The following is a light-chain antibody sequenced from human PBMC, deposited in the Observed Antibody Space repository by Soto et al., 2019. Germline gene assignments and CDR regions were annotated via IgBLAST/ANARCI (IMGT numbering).Light chain of an antibody. Sequence: QSALTQPASVSGSPGQSITISCTGTNSDVGGYNYVSWYQHHPGKAPKLMIYDVSNRPSGVSNRFSGSKSGNTASLTISGLQTEDEANYYCSSYTSPNSLHVFVSGTKLTVL. CDR1: NSDVGGYNY. J-gene: IGLJ1*01. V-gene: IGLV2-14*03. CDR3: SSYTSPNSLHV. CDR2: DVS.